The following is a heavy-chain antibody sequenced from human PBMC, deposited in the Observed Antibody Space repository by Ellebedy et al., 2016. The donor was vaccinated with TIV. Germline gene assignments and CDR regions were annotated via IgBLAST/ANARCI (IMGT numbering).Heavy chain of an antibody. D-gene: IGHD3-9*01. CDR3: ARDEAQRQVWFDP. J-gene: IGHJ5*02. Sequence: AASVKVSCKASGYTFTNYGISWVRQAPGQRLEWIGWVSGYSDNTLYAQQFQGRVTMTTDTLTSTAYMELRSLTSDDTAVYYCARDEAQRQVWFDPWGQGTLVTVSS. CDR1: GYTFTNYG. CDR2: VSGYSDNT. V-gene: IGHV1-18*01.